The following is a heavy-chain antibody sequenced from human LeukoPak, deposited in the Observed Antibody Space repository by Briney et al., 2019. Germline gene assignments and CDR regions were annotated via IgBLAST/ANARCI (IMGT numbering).Heavy chain of an antibody. Sequence: ASVKVSCKASGHTFTSYDINWVRQATGQGLEWMGWMNPNSGNTGYAQKFQGRVTMTRNTSISTAYMELSSLRSEDTAVYYCASGIAVAANLGYWGQGTLVTVSS. J-gene: IGHJ4*02. D-gene: IGHD6-19*01. CDR1: GHTFTSYD. CDR2: MNPNSGNT. CDR3: ASGIAVAANLGY. V-gene: IGHV1-8*01.